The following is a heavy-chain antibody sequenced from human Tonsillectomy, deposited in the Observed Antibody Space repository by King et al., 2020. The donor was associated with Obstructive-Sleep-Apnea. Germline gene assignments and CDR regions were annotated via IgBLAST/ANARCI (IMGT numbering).Heavy chain of an antibody. V-gene: IGHV1-46*01. CDR1: GYTFTSYY. CDR2: INPSGGST. J-gene: IGHJ5*02. CDR3: AKGGLRAGGWFDP. Sequence: HVQLVESGAEVKKPGASVKVSCKAAGYTFTSYYMHWVRQAPGQGLEWMGIINPSGGSTSYAQKFQGRVTMTRDTSTSTVYMELSSLRSEETAVYYCAKGGLRAGGWFDPWGQGTLVTVSS. D-gene: IGHD4-17*01.